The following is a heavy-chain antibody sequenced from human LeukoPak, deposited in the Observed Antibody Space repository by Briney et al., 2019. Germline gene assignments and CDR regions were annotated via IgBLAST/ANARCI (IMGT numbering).Heavy chain of an antibody. CDR3: ARHARQTPDFWSAPLFDP. J-gene: IGHJ5*02. V-gene: IGHV4-38-2*01. CDR1: NYSINSGYY. CDR2: TYPGGSS. Sequence: SETLSLTCAVSNYSINSGYYWGWIRQPPGKGLEWIGSTYPGGSSYFISSLRSRVTTSLDTSKNQFSLNLRSVTAADTAVYYCARHARQTPDFWSAPLFDPWGQGTLVTVSS. D-gene: IGHD3-3*01.